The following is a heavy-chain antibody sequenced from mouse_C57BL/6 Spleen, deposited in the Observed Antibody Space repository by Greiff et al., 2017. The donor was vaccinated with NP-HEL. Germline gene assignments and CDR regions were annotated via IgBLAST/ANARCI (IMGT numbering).Heavy chain of an antibody. CDR1: GYTFTTYP. CDR2: FHPYNDDT. CDR3: ARGHYDYDDAMDY. Sequence: VHLVESGAELVKPGASVKMSCKASGYTFTTYPIEWMKQNHGKSLEWIGNFHPYNDDTKYNEKFKGKATLTVEKSSSTVYLELSRITSDDSAVYYCARGHYDYDDAMDYWGQGTSVTVSS. V-gene: IGHV1-47*01. J-gene: IGHJ4*01. D-gene: IGHD2-4*01.